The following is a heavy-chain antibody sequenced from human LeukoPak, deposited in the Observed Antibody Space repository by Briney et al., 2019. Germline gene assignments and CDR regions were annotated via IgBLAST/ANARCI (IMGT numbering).Heavy chain of an antibody. CDR1: GFTFSSYG. CDR2: ISYDGSNK. Sequence: TGGSLRLSCAASGFTFSSYGMHWVRQAPGKGLEWVAVISYDGSNKYYADSVKGRFTISRDNSKNTLYLQMNSLRAEDTAVYYCARDRSDWGTADYWGQGTLVTVSS. D-gene: IGHD3-16*01. CDR3: ARDRSDWGTADY. J-gene: IGHJ4*02. V-gene: IGHV3-30*03.